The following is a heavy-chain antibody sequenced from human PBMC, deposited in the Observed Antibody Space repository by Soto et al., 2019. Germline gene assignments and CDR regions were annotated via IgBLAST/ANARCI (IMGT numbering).Heavy chain of an antibody. V-gene: IGHV3-33*01. CDR1: GFTFSSYG. J-gene: IGHJ4*02. CDR3: AADGVVIRKPDY. Sequence: QVQLVESGGGVVQPGRSLRLSCEASGFTFSSYGMHWVRQAPGKGLEWVAVIWYDGSNKYYADSVKGRFTISRDNSKNTLYLQMNSLRAEDTAVYYCAADGVVIRKPDYWGQGTLVTVSS. D-gene: IGHD3-3*01. CDR2: IWYDGSNK.